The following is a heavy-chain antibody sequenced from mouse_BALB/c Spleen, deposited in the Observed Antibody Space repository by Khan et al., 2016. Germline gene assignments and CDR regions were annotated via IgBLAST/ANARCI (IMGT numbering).Heavy chain of an antibody. Sequence: EVELVESGGGLVQPGGSLRLSCATSGFTFTDYYMSWVRQPPGKALEWLGFISHKANGSTTAYSASVKGPFTISRDTSQSILYLQMNTLGAENRATYYCARGNFFMDYWCQETSVTVSS. CDR2: ISHKANGSTT. CDR3: ARGNFFMDY. V-gene: IGHV7-3*02. CDR1: GFTFTDYY. J-gene: IGHJ4*01.